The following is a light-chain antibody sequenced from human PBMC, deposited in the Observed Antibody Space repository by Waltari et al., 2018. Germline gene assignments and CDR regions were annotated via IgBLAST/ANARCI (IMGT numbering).Light chain of an antibody. J-gene: IGKJ1*01. Sequence: VMTQSPATLSVTPGERATPSCRASQSVSDKLAWYQHRPGQAPRLLIYASSTRVTGIPARFSGSGSGTEFTLTISSVQSEDVAVYYCQQYHDWLWTFGQGTKVEIE. V-gene: IGKV3-15*01. CDR1: QSVSDK. CDR2: ASS. CDR3: QQYHDWLWT.